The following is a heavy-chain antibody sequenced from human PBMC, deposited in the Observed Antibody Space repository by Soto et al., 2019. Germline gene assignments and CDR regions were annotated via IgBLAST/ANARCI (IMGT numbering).Heavy chain of an antibody. CDR2: IYYSGST. V-gene: IGHV4-31*03. J-gene: IGHJ4*02. Sequence: QVQLQESGPGLVKPSQTLSLTCTFSGGSISSGGYYWSWIRQHPGKGLEWIGYIYYSGSTYYNPSLMRRVTISVDTFKYQFPLKLSCVTAADTAVYYCAAAGYPGDIVVVPAAILPNYWGQGTLVTVSS. D-gene: IGHD2-2*02. CDR1: GGSISSGGYY. CDR3: AAAGYPGDIVVVPAAILPNY.